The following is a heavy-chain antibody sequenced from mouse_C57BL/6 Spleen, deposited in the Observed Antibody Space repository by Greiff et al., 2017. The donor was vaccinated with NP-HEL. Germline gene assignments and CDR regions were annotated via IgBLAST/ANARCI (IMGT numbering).Heavy chain of an antibody. D-gene: IGHD3-2*02. CDR2: IWWGDDK. Sequence: QVTLKVSGPGILQPSQTLSLSCSFSGFSLSTFGMGVGWIRQPSGKGLEWLAHIWWGDDKYYNPALKSRLTISKDTSKNQVFLKIANVDTADTATNNCARITRPAQATGFAGWGKGTLVTVSA. V-gene: IGHV8-8*01. J-gene: IGHJ3*01. CDR1: GFSLSTFGMG. CDR3: ARITRPAQATGFAG.